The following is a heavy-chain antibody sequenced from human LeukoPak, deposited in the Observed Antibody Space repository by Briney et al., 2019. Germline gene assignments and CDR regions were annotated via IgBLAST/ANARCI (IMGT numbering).Heavy chain of an antibody. CDR2: IYYSGST. CDR3: ARAYDFWSGYRYDYYYYMDV. V-gene: IGHV4-59*01. CDR1: GGSISSYY. Sequence: PSETLSLTCTVSGGSISSYYWSWIRQPPGKGLEWIGYIYYSGSTNYNPSLKSRVTISVDTSKNQFSLKLSSVTAADTAVYYCARAYDFWSGYRYDYYYYMDVWGKGTTVTVSS. J-gene: IGHJ6*03. D-gene: IGHD3-3*01.